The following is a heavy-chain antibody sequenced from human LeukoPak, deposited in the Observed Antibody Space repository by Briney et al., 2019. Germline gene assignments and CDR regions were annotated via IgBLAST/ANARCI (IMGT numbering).Heavy chain of an antibody. J-gene: IGHJ4*02. V-gene: IGHV3-15*01. CDR1: GFTFSNAW. CDR3: AKRKNYYDSSGYYFDY. D-gene: IGHD3-22*01. Sequence: GGSLRLSCAASGFTFSNAWMSWVRQAPGKGLEWVGRIKSKTDGGTTDYAAPVKGRFTISRDDSKNTLYLQMNSLRAEDTAVYYCAKRKNYYDSSGYYFDYWGQGTLVTVSS. CDR2: IKSKTDGGTT.